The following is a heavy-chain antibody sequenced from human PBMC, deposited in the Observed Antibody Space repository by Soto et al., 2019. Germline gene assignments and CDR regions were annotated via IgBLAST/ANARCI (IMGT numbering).Heavy chain of an antibody. Sequence: QVQLVQSGAEVKTPGSSLKVSCKVSGSRFSNYVISWVRQSPGHGLEWLGRIIPIFNSTKYAQSFQGRVTITAEKSTSTASLKLSSLRSDDTAVSYCAREGRGKKAGHNGQDSLGYWGQGTLVTVSS. V-gene: IGHV1-69*06. CDR1: GSRFSNYV. J-gene: IGHJ4*02. CDR2: IIPIFNST. D-gene: IGHD2-8*01. CDR3: AREGRGKKAGHNGQDSLGY.